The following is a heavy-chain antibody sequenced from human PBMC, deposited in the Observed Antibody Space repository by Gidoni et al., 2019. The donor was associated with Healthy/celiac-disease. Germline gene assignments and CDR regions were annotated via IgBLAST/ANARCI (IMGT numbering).Heavy chain of an antibody. Sequence: QLQLQESGPGLVKPSETLSLTCTVSGGSISSSSYYWGWIRQPPGKGLEWIGSIYYSGSTYYNPSLKSRVTISVDTSKNQFSLKLSSVTAADTAVYYCARLGGWELVRLDYWGQGTLVTVSS. D-gene: IGHD1-26*01. CDR3: ARLGGWELVRLDY. V-gene: IGHV4-39*01. J-gene: IGHJ4*02. CDR2: IYYSGST. CDR1: GGSISSSSYY.